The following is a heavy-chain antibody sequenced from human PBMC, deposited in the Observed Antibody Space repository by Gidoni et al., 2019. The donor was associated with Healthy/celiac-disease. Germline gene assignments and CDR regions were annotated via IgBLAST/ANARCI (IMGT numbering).Heavy chain of an antibody. J-gene: IGHJ4*02. CDR2: ISWNSGSI. CDR1: GFTFDDYA. D-gene: IGHD6-19*01. CDR3: AKAGGFSVAVAADY. Sequence: EVQLVESGGGLVQPGRSLRLSCAASGFTFDDYAMHWVRQAPGKGLEWVSGISWNSGSIGYADSVKGRFTISRDNAKNSLYLQMNSLRAEDTALYYCAKAGGFSVAVAADYWGQGTLVTVSS. V-gene: IGHV3-9*01.